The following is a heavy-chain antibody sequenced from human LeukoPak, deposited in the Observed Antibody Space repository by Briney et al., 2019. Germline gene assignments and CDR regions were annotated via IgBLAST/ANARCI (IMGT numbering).Heavy chain of an antibody. CDR3: ARLRPLEQVGAFYYHSMDV. CDR1: GFTVSSNY. CDR2: IHYTGRV. V-gene: IGHV4-59*08. J-gene: IGHJ6*02. D-gene: IGHD1/OR15-1a*01. Sequence: NSGGSLRLSCAASGFTVSSNYMSWVRQPPGKGLEWIGYIHYTGRVNSNPSLESRVTMSVDTSKNQFFLRLISVTAADTAIYYCARLRPLEQVGAFYYHSMDVWGPGTTVTVSS.